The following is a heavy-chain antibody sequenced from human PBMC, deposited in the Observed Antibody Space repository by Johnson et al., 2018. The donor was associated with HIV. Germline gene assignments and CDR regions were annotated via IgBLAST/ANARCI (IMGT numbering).Heavy chain of an antibody. CDR3: ARVGDGSGYYFDAFDI. Sequence: VQLVESGGDVVQPGRSLRLSCAASGFTFRSYAMHWVRQAPGKGLEWVAAIGYDGNDKDYADSVKGRFTISRDNSRNTLYLHLNSLRAVDTAVYYCARVGDGSGYYFDAFDIWGQGTMVTVSS. CDR2: IGYDGNDK. J-gene: IGHJ3*02. V-gene: IGHV3-30*04. CDR1: GFTFRSYA. D-gene: IGHD3-22*01.